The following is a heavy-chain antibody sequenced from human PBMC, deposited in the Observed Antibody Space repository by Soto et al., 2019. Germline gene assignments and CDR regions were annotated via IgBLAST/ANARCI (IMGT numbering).Heavy chain of an antibody. CDR3: VRAPPGVYYDSSGYYY. CDR2: INPDNGDT. V-gene: IGHV1-2*04. J-gene: IGHJ4*02. Sequence: ASVKVSCKASGYTFTGYYIHWVRQAPGQGLEWVGWINPDNGDTNYARKFQGWVTLTRDSSISTGYMELNSLKSDDTAVYYCVRAPPGVYYDSSGYYYWGQGTLVTVSS. D-gene: IGHD3-22*01. CDR1: GYTFTGYY.